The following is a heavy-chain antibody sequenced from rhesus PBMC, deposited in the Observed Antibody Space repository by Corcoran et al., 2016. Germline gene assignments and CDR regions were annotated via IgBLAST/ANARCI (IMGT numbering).Heavy chain of an antibody. CDR3: ARGCSGIGCPLVNIDY. J-gene: IGHJ4*01. D-gene: IGHD2-21*01. V-gene: IGHV4-173*01. CDR2: IFGSGGTI. Sequence: QLQLQESGPGLVKPSETLSLTCAVSGGSISRHSLRWIRQPPGQGLAWIGRIFGSGGTIDYNPSLKSRVTLSTDTSKNQFSLKLNSVTAADTAVYYCARGCSGIGCPLVNIDYWGQGVLVTVSS. CDR1: GGSISRHS.